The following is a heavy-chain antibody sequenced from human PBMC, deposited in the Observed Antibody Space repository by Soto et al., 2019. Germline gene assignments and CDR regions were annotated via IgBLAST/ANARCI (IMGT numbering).Heavy chain of an antibody. CDR3: GGGSVTTSPFDY. CDR2: ISSSSSYI. Sequence: EVQLVESGGXXVKPGGSLRLSCAASGFTFSSYSMNWVRQAPGKGLEWVSSISSSSSYIYYADSVKGRFTISRDNAKNSLYLQMNSLRAEDTAVYYCGGGSVTTSPFDYWGQGTLVTVSS. J-gene: IGHJ4*02. V-gene: IGHV3-21*01. CDR1: GFTFSSYS. D-gene: IGHD4-17*01.